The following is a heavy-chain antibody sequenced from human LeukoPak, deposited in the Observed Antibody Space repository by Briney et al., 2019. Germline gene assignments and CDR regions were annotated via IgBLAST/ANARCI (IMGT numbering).Heavy chain of an antibody. D-gene: IGHD7-27*01. V-gene: IGHV4-4*07. CDR3: ARVSLSWGSYWYFDL. CDR2: IYTSGST. CDR1: GGSISSYY. Sequence: PSETLSLTCTVSGGSISSYYWSWIRQPAGKGLEWIGRIYTSGSTNYNPSLKSRVTMSVDTSKNQFSLKLSSMTAADTAVYYCARVSLSWGSYWYFDLWGRGTLVTVSS. J-gene: IGHJ2*01.